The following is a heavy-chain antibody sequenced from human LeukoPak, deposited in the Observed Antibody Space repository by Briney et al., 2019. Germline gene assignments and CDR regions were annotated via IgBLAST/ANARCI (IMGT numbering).Heavy chain of an antibody. CDR1: GASISSGAYY. CDR3: ARRGGSGRAFDY. D-gene: IGHD1-26*01. V-gene: IGHV4-39*01. CDR2: IYYTGST. J-gene: IGHJ4*02. Sequence: PSETLSLTCSVSGASISSGAYYWGWIRQPPGKGLEWIGSIYYTGSTYDNPSLKSRVTISVDTSKNQFPLKLSSVTAADTAVYYCARRGGSGRAFDYWGQGTLVTVSS.